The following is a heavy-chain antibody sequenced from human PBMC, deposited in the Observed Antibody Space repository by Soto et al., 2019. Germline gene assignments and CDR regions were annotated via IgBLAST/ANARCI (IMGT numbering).Heavy chain of an antibody. CDR1: GGSFSGYC. D-gene: IGHD4-17*01. J-gene: IGHJ5*02. CDR2: INHSGST. CDR3: ARGLYGDYPRWFDP. V-gene: IGHV4-34*01. Sequence: PSETLSLTCAVYGGSFSGYCWSWIRQPPGKGLEWIGEINHSGSTNYNPSLKSRVTISVDTSKNQFSLKLSSVTAADTAVYYCARGLYGDYPRWFDPWGQGTLVTVSS.